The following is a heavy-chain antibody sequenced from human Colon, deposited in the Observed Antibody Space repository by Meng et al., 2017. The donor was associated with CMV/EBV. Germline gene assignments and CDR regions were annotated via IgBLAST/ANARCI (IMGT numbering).Heavy chain of an antibody. CDR3: AREVAVTKFFDF. Sequence: GGSLRLSCAASTFMLGSYSMTWVRQAPGKGLEWVSCISSRSDVIYYEDSVKGRFTISRDNAKNSLYLQMNSLRDEDTAVYYCAREVAVTKFFDFWGQGTVVTVSS. D-gene: IGHD4-11*01. CDR1: TFMLGSYS. CDR2: ISSRSDVI. J-gene: IGHJ4*02. V-gene: IGHV3-21*06.